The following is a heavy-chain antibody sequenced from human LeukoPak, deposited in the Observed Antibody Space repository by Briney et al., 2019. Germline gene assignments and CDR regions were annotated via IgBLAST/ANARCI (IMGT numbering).Heavy chain of an antibody. V-gene: IGHV3-9*01. CDR2: ISWNSGSI. J-gene: IGHJ4*02. CDR3: AKDISPGYYDSSGYYSFMPGY. D-gene: IGHD3-22*01. Sequence: GGSLRLSCAASGFTFDDYAMHLVRQAPGKGLEWVSGISWNSGSIGYADSVKGRFTISRDNAKNSLYLQMNSLRAEDTALYYCAKDISPGYYDSSGYYSFMPGYWGQGTLVTVSS. CDR1: GFTFDDYA.